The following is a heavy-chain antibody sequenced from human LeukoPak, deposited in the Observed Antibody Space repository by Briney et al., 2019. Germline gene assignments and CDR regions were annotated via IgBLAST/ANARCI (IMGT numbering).Heavy chain of an antibody. Sequence: PSETLSLTCTVSGYSISSGYYWGWIRQPPGKGLEWIGSIYHSGGTYYNPSLKSRVTISVDTSKNQFSLKLSSVTAADTAVYYCARMQLANFDYWGQGTLVTVSS. CDR1: GYSISSGYY. CDR2: IYHSGGT. CDR3: ARMQLANFDY. D-gene: IGHD6-13*01. J-gene: IGHJ4*02. V-gene: IGHV4-38-2*02.